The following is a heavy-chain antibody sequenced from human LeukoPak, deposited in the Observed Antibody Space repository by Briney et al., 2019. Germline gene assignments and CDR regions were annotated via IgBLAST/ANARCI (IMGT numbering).Heavy chain of an antibody. Sequence: TGGSLRLSCAASGFTFSSYAMSWVRQAPGKGLEWVSAISGSGGSTYYADSVKGRFTISRDNSKNTLYLQMNSLRAEDTAVYYWAKDGGLWVSAHWGDSWGRGTLVTVSS. CDR1: GFTFSSYA. J-gene: IGHJ4*02. D-gene: IGHD7-27*01. CDR3: AKDGGLWVSAHWGDS. CDR2: ISGSGGST. V-gene: IGHV3-23*01.